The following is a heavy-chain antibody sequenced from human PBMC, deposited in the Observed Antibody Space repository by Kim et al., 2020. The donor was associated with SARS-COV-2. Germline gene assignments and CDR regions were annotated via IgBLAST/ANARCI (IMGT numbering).Heavy chain of an antibody. J-gene: IGHJ6*02. CDR3: ARGRGYDFWSGYIIPPPDV. CDR2: IIPIFGTA. D-gene: IGHD3-3*01. V-gene: IGHV1-69*13. Sequence: SVKVSCKASGGTFSSYAISWVRQAPGQGLEWMGGIIPIFGTANYAQKFQGRVTITADESTSTAYMELSSLRSEDTAVYYCARGRGYDFWSGYIIPPPDVWGQGTTVTVSS. CDR1: GGTFSSYA.